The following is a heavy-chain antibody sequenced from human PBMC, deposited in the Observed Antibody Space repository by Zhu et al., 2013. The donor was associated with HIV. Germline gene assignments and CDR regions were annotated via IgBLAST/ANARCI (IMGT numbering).Heavy chain of an antibody. Sequence: QLVQSAAEVKKPAASVKVSCKASGYTFINYGISWVRQAPGQGLQWMGWISTYNGNTTYAQKFQGRVTMTTRTSTRTVYMELRNLRSEDTAVYYCARARTTYYYDSRKVAHGMDVWGQGTTVTVSS. CDR1: GYTFINYG. D-gene: IGHD3-22*01. CDR3: ARARTTYYYDSRKVAHGMDV. V-gene: IGHV1-18*01. J-gene: IGHJ6*02. CDR2: ISTYNGNT.